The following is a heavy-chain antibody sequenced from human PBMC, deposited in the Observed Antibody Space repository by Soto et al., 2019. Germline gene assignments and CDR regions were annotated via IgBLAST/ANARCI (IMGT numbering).Heavy chain of an antibody. CDR2: ISRSGGST. Sequence: GGSPGIFCAAPGFTLSSYAMNWVRQAPGKGLEWVSRISRSGGSTYYADSVKGRFTISRDNSKNTLYLQMNSLRAEDAAVYYCAKEYSYDSSRYLNYWGQGTLVTVSS. CDR3: AKEYSYDSSRYLNY. V-gene: IGHV3-23*01. J-gene: IGHJ4*02. CDR1: GFTLSSYA. D-gene: IGHD3-22*01.